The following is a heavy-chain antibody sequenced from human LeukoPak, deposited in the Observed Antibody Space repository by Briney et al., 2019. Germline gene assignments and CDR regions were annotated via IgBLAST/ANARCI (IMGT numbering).Heavy chain of an antibody. CDR3: ARNPIIAAAVPPKYYYYYYYMDV. CDR2: ISSSGSTI. Sequence: GGSLRLSCAASGFTFSSYEMNWVRQAPGKGLEWVSYISSSGSTIYYADSVKGRFTISRDNAKNSLYLQMNSLRAEDTAVYYCARNPIIAAAVPPKYYYYYYYMDVWGKGTTVTVSS. V-gene: IGHV3-48*03. J-gene: IGHJ6*03. CDR1: GFTFSSYE. D-gene: IGHD6-13*01.